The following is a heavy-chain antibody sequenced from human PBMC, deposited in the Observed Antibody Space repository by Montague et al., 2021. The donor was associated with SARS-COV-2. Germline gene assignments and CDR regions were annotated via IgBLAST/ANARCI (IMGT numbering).Heavy chain of an antibody. CDR1: GGSISGSNYY. V-gene: IGHV4-39*01. CDR3: ARGDFGVVIIPYYYYYMDV. CDR2: IHYSGST. Sequence: SETLSLTCTVSGGSISGSNYYWGWIRQPPGEGLEWIGTIHYSGSTYYKPSLKSRVTTSLDTSKNQFSLKLSSVTAADTAVYYCARGDFGVVIIPYYYYYMDVLGKGTTVTVSS. D-gene: IGHD3-3*01. J-gene: IGHJ6*03.